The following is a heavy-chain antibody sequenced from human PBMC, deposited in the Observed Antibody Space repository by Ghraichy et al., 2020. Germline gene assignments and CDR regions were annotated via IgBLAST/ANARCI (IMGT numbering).Heavy chain of an antibody. CDR3: AREFPRVGWFDP. CDR2: IYSGGST. CDR1: GFTVSSNY. J-gene: IGHJ5*02. V-gene: IGHV3-53*01. Sequence: GGSLRLSCAASGFTVSSNYMSWVRQAPGKGLEWVSVIYSGGSTYYADSVKGRFTISRDNSKNTLYLQMNSLRAEDTAVYYCAREFPRVGWFDPWGQGTLVTVSS.